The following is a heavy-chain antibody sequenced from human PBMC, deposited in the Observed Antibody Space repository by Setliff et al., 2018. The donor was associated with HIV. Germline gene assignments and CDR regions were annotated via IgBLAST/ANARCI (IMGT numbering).Heavy chain of an antibody. V-gene: IGHV3-21*01. D-gene: IGHD3-10*01. CDR3: ARVIRGVIITYDYYCIDV. J-gene: IGHJ6*03. Sequence: GGSLRLSCAASGFTFSSYTINWVRQAPGKGLEWVSSISSSSSYIYYADSVKGRFTISRDNAKNSLYLQMNSLRAEDTAVYYCARVIRGVIITYDYYCIDVWGKGTTVTVSS. CDR1: GFTFSSYT. CDR2: ISSSSSYI.